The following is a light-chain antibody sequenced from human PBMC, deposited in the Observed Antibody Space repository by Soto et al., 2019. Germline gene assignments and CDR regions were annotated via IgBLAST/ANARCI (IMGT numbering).Light chain of an antibody. J-gene: IGKJ1*01. CDR3: LKHNTYPRK. Sequence: DSQIAQAPSSLSASVGDRVAITCRASQGIRNDLGWYQQKSGKAPKRLIYAASSLQFGVPSRFSGSGSGTVFTLTISSLQPEDFATYYCLKHNTYPRKFGQGTKVDIK. CDR1: QGIRND. CDR2: AAS. V-gene: IGKV1-17*01.